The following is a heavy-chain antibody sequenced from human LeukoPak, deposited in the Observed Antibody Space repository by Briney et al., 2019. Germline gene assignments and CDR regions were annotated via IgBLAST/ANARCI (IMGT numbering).Heavy chain of an antibody. CDR3: TKSMVAATHYYYYGLDV. V-gene: IGHV3-23*01. D-gene: IGHD2-15*01. CDR1: GFTFSSYA. J-gene: IGHJ6*02. Sequence: PGGSLRLSCAASGFTFSSYAMSWVRQAPGKGLEWVSAISGNGVSTYYADSVKGRFTISRDNSKNTLYLQMNSLRAEDTAVYYCTKSMVAATHYYYYGLDVWGQGTTVTVSS. CDR2: ISGNGVST.